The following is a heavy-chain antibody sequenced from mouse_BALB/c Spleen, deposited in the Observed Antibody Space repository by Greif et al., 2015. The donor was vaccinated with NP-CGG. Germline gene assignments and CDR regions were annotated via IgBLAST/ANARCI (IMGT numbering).Heavy chain of an antibody. Sequence: EVQVVESGGGLVKPGGSLKPSCAASGFAFSSYDMSWVRQTPEKRLEWVAYISSGGGSTYYPDTVKGRFTISRDNAKNTLYLQMSSLKSEDTAMYYCARRGNYFYAMDYWGQGTSVTVSS. J-gene: IGHJ4*01. CDR1: GFAFSSYD. V-gene: IGHV5-12-1*01. D-gene: IGHD2-1*01. CDR2: ISSGGGST. CDR3: ARRGNYFYAMDY.